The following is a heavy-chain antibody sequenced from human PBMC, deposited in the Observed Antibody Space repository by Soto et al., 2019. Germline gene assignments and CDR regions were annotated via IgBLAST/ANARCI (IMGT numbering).Heavy chain of an antibody. CDR1: GFTFSSYW. CDR3: ARDPCSSTSCYLVAFDI. D-gene: IGHD2-2*01. J-gene: IGHJ3*02. V-gene: IGHV3-7*01. CDR2: IKQDGSEK. Sequence: GGSLRLSCAASGFTFSSYWMSWVRQAPGKGLEWVANIKQDGSEKYYVDSVKGRFTISRDNAKNSLYLQMNSLRAEDTAVYYCARDPCSSTSCYLVAFDIWGQGTMVTVSS.